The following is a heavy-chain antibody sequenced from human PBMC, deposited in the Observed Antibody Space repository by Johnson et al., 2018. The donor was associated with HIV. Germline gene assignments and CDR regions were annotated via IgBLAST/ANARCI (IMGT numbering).Heavy chain of an antibody. Sequence: VQLVESGGGVVRPGGSLRLSCAASGFTFDDYGIHWVRQAPGTGLEWVPDINWNGGRTHYGDSVKGRFTVSRDNAKNSLYLQMNSLTAENTALYYCAREDYHRALDVWGQGTMVTVSS. CDR3: AREDYHRALDV. CDR2: INWNGGRT. J-gene: IGHJ3*01. CDR1: GFTFDDYG. D-gene: IGHD4-11*01. V-gene: IGHV3-20*04.